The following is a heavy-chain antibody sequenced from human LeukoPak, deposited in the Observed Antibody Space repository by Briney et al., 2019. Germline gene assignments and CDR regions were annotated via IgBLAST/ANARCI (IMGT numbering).Heavy chain of an antibody. CDR1: GFTFSSYA. Sequence: GGSLRISCEACGFTFSSYAMHWVRQAPGKRLGWVAVISYDGSNKYYADSVKGRFTISRDNSKNTLYLQMNSLRAEDTAVYYCAKDFVAAIDYWGQGTLVTVSS. J-gene: IGHJ4*02. V-gene: IGHV3-30*04. D-gene: IGHD2-15*01. CDR2: ISYDGSNK. CDR3: AKDFVAAIDY.